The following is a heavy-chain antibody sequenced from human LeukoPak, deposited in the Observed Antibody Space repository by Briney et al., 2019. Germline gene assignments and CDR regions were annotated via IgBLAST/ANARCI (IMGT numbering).Heavy chain of an antibody. CDR3: ARLTSGVTTFVY. V-gene: IGHV3-7*01. Sequence: GGSLRLSCAASGFTISGCWMSWVRQAPGRGLEWVASIKQDGTEKYYVDSVKGRFTVSRDNAENSLYLQMNSLRAEDTAVYYCARLTSGVTTFVYWGQGTLVTVSS. CDR2: IKQDGTEK. D-gene: IGHD1-1*01. CDR1: GFTISGCW. J-gene: IGHJ4*02.